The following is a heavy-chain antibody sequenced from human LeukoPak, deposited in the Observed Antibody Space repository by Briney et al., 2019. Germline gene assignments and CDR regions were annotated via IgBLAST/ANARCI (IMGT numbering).Heavy chain of an antibody. D-gene: IGHD1-26*01. Sequence: GASVKVSCKASGYTFTGYYMHWVRQAPGQGLEWMGWINPNSGGTNYAQKFQGRVTMTRDTSISTAYMELSRLRSDDTAVYYCASLYSGSPSGGFHYWGQGTLVTVSS. CDR2: INPNSGGT. CDR3: ASLYSGSPSGGFHY. V-gene: IGHV1-2*02. J-gene: IGHJ4*02. CDR1: GYTFTGYY.